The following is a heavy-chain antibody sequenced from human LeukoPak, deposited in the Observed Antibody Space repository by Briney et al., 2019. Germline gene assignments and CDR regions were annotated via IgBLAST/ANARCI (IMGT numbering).Heavy chain of an antibody. Sequence: GESLKISCKGFGYSFTNYWIGWVRQLPGKGLEWMGVIYPGDSDTRYSPSFQGQVTISADRSISTAYLQWSSLKASDTATYYCARRPNFLDRSGNYYFDYWGQGALVTVSS. CDR1: GYSFTNYW. V-gene: IGHV5-51*01. CDR3: ARRPNFLDRSGNYYFDY. D-gene: IGHD3-22*01. CDR2: IYPGDSDT. J-gene: IGHJ4*02.